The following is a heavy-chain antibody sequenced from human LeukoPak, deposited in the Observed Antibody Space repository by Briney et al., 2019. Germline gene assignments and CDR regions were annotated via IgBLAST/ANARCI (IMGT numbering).Heavy chain of an antibody. V-gene: IGHV4-34*01. Sequence: SETLSLTCGVYSGSFSGYYWSWLRQPPGKGLEWIGEINPRGSTNYNPSLKSRVTLSADTSKNQFSLTLNSVTAADTAVYYCARRRLGYYFDYWGQGTLVTVSS. CDR1: SGSFSGYY. CDR2: INPRGST. D-gene: IGHD5-24*01. J-gene: IGHJ4*02. CDR3: ARRRLGYYFDY.